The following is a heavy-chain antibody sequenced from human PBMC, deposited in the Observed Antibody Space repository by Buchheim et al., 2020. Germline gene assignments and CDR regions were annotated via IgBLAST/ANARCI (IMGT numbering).Heavy chain of an antibody. V-gene: IGHV4-34*01. CDR2: INHSGST. D-gene: IGHD2/OR15-2a*01. CDR1: GGSFSGYY. CDR3: ARGEGSTTLPWFDP. J-gene: IGHJ5*02. Sequence: QVQLQQWGAGLLKPSETLSLTCAVYGGSFSGYYWSWIRQPPGKGLEWIGEINHSGSTNYNPSLKSRVPISVDRSKNTFSLKLSSVTAADTAVYYCARGEGSTTLPWFDPWGQGTL.